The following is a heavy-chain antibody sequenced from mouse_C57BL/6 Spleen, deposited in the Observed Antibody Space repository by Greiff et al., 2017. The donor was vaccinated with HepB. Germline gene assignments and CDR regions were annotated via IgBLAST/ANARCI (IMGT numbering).Heavy chain of an antibody. CDR3: ARGSLPPLAMDY. D-gene: IGHD6-1*01. Sequence: VQLQQSGAELVKPGASVKLSCTASGFNIKDYYMHWVKQRTEQGLEWIGRIDPEDGENKYAPKFQGKATITADTSSNTAYLQLSSLTSEDTAVYYCARGSLPPLAMDYWGQGTSVTVSS. V-gene: IGHV14-2*01. CDR2: IDPEDGEN. J-gene: IGHJ4*01. CDR1: GFNIKDYY.